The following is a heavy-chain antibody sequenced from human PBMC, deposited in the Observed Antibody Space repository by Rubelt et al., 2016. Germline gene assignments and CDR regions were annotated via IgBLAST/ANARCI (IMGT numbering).Heavy chain of an antibody. D-gene: IGHD3-10*01. J-gene: IGHJ5*01. Sequence: GKGLEWIGYIYYSGSTYYNPSLKSRVTISVDTSKSQFSLKLISVTAADTAVYYCARLSYTSGSYYSYDSWGQGTLVTVSS. CDR3: ARLSYTSGSYYSYDS. CDR2: IYYSGST. V-gene: IGHV4-39*01.